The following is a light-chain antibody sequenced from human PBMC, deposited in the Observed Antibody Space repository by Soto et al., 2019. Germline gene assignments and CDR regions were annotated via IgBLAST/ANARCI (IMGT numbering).Light chain of an antibody. CDR1: QSVSSN. V-gene: IGKV3-15*01. CDR3: QQYNHWPRMLS. Sequence: EIVMTQSPATLSVSPGERATLSCRASQSVSSNLAWYQQKPGQAPRLLIYGASTRATGIPARFSGSGSGTEFTLTISSLQSEDFAFYYCQQYNHWPRMLSFGGGTKVELK. J-gene: IGKJ4*01. CDR2: GAS.